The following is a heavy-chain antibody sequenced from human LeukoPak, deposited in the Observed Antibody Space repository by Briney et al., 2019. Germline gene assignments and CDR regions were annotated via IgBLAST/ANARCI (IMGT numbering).Heavy chain of an antibody. CDR1: GGSISSSSYY. V-gene: IGHV4-39*01. Sequence: SETLSLTCTVSGGSISSSSYYWGWIRQPPGKGLEWIGSIYYSGSTYYNPSLKSRVTISVDTSKNQFSLKLSSVTAADTAVYYCARIIAAHPVRVFDYWGQGTLVTVSS. D-gene: IGHD6-6*01. CDR3: ARIIAAHPVRVFDY. J-gene: IGHJ4*02. CDR2: IYYSGST.